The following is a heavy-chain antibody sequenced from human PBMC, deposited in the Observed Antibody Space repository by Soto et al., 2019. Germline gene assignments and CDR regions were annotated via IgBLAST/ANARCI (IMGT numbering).Heavy chain of an antibody. Sequence: QVQLVESGGGVVQPGRSLRLSCAASGFTFSSYGMHWVRQAPGKGLEWVAVIWYDGSNKYYADSVKGRFTISRDNSKNTLYLQMNSLRAEDTAVYYCARDWYYYDSSGYYYCWGQGTLVAVSS. CDR1: GFTFSSYG. J-gene: IGHJ4*02. V-gene: IGHV3-33*01. CDR2: IWYDGSNK. CDR3: ARDWYYYDSSGYYYC. D-gene: IGHD3-22*01.